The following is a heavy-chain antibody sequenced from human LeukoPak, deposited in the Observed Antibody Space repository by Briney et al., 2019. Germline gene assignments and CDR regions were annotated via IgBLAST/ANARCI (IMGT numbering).Heavy chain of an antibody. CDR3: ARGQWPDY. J-gene: IGHJ4*02. D-gene: IGHD6-19*01. V-gene: IGHV3-21*01. CDR1: GFTFSTYT. CDR2: ISSSSSYI. Sequence: SGGSLRLSCVASGFTFSTYTMNWVRQAPGKGLEWVSSISSSSSYIAYSDSVKGRFTISRDNAKNSLYLQMNSLRAEDTAVFYCARGQWPDYWGQGTLLIVSS.